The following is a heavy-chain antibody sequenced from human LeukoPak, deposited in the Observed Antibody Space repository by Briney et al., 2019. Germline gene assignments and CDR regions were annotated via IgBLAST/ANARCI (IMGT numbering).Heavy chain of an antibody. J-gene: IGHJ4*02. CDR3: AKDRRRDDVLTGSFSD. D-gene: IGHD3-9*01. CDR2: INQDGSDK. Sequence: PGGSLRLSCAASGLTFSIHWMNWVRQAPGKGLECVANINQDGSDKYYADFVKGRFTISRDNSKNTLYLQMNSLRAEDTAVYNCAKDRRRDDVLTGSFSDWGQGTLATVSS. V-gene: IGHV3-7*01. CDR1: GLTFSIHW.